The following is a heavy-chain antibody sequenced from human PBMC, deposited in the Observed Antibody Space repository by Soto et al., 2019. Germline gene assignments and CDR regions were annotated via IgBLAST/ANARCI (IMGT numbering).Heavy chain of an antibody. D-gene: IGHD2-8*02. CDR2: ISGSDGST. V-gene: IGHV3-23*01. J-gene: IGHJ6*01. CDR3: VKDWTGDTCPCMDV. Sequence: EVQLLESGGGLVQPGGSLRLSCAASGFTFNNYAMTWVRQAPGKGLEWVSTISGSDGSTYYADSVKGRFTSSRDNSKNALYLQMSSLSAEDRALYYSVKDWTGDTCPCMDVWGQGTTVTVPS. CDR1: GFTFNNYA.